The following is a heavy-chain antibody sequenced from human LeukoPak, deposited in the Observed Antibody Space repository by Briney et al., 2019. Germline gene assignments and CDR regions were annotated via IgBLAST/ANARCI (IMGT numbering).Heavy chain of an antibody. Sequence: ASVKVSCKASGYTFTGNYIHWVRQAPGQGLGWMGWINPNSGGTNYAQKFQGRVTMTRDTSISTAYMELSRLRSDDTAVYYCARDRSATLEESDAFDIWGQGTMVTVSS. V-gene: IGHV1-2*02. CDR3: ARDRSATLEESDAFDI. D-gene: IGHD3-10*01. J-gene: IGHJ3*02. CDR1: GYTFTGNY. CDR2: INPNSGGT.